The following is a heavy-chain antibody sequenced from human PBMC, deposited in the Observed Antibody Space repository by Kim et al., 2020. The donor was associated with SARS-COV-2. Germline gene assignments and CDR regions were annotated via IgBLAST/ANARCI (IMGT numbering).Heavy chain of an antibody. Sequence: AATVKCRCTITREQANNSLYLQMNSLRAEDTAVYYCARVGSTVAAGSIDYWGQGTLVTVSS. V-gene: IGHV3-11*01. D-gene: IGHD6-13*01. J-gene: IGHJ4*02. CDR3: ARVGSTVAAGSIDY.